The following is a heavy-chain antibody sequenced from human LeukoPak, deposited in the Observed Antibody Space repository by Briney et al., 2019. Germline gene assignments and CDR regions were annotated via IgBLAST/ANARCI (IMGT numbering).Heavy chain of an antibody. J-gene: IGHJ4*02. D-gene: IGHD3-10*01. Sequence: ASVKVSCKASGNNFNSYVITWVRQAPGQGLEWMGRIIPILDVANSAQKFRGRVTITADKSTNTAHMELSSLTSEDTAVYYCTREGPTRGSGSYYNFDYWGQGTLVTVSS. CDR1: GNNFNSYV. V-gene: IGHV1-69*04. CDR3: TREGPTRGSGSYYNFDY. CDR2: IIPILDVA.